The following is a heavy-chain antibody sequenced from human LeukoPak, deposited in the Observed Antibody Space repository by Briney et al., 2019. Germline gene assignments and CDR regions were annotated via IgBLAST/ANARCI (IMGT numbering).Heavy chain of an antibody. V-gene: IGHV4-59*01. D-gene: IGHD6-13*01. CDR3: ARLIAAAYFDY. J-gene: IGHJ4*02. CDR1: GGSISSYY. Sequence: SETLSLTCTVSGGSISSYYWSWIRQPPGKGLEWIGYIYYSGSTNYNPSLKGRVTISVDTSKNQFSLKLSSVTAADTAVYYCARLIAAAYFDYWGQGTLVTVSS. CDR2: IYYSGST.